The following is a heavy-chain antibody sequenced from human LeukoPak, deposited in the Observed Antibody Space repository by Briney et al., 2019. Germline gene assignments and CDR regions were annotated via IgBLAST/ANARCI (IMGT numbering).Heavy chain of an antibody. CDR1: RYTFTSYY. CDR3: AGATVVTPHAFDI. Sequence: GASVKVSCKASRYTFTSYYMHWVRQAPGQRLEWMGIINPSGGSTPYAQMFQGRVTMTRDTSTSTVYMEVRSLRYEDTAVYYCAGATVVTPHAFDIWGQGTMVTVSS. CDR2: INPSGGST. D-gene: IGHD4-23*01. V-gene: IGHV1-46*01. J-gene: IGHJ3*02.